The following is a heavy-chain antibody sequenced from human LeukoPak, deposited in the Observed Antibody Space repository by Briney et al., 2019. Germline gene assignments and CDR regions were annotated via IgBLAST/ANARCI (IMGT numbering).Heavy chain of an antibody. V-gene: IGHV3-23*01. D-gene: IGHD6-19*01. J-gene: IGHJ4*02. CDR1: GFTFSDHA. CDR2: IRGTGPTT. Sequence: GGSLRLSCAASGFTFSDHAMSWVRQAPGKGLEWVSAIRGTGPTTFYAASVKGRFTISRDNSKNTADLQMNSLRAEDTAVYYCAKVSWLGTLPSYHFDSWGQGTQVTVSS. CDR3: AKVSWLGTLPSYHFDS.